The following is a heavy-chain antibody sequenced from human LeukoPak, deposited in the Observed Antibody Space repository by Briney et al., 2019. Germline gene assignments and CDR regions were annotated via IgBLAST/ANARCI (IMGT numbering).Heavy chain of an antibody. J-gene: IGHJ3*02. V-gene: IGHV5-10-1*01. CDR3: ARHEGYCSSTSCGAFDI. CDR2: IDPSDSYT. Sequence: GESLRISCKGSGYSFTSYWISWVRQMPGKGLEWMGRIDPSDSYTNYSPSFQGHVTISADKSISTAYLQWSSLKASDTAMYYCARHEGYCSSTSCGAFDIWGQGTMVTVSS. CDR1: GYSFTSYW. D-gene: IGHD2-2*01.